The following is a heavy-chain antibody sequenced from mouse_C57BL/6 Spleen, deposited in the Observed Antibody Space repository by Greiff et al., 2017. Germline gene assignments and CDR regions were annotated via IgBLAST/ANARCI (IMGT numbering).Heavy chain of an antibody. V-gene: IGHV1-82*01. Sequence: VKLMESGPELVKPGASVKISCKASGYAFSSSWMNWVKQRPGKGLEWIGRIYPGDGDTNYNGKFKGKATLTADKSSSTAYIQLSSLTSEDSAVYFGASNRVYYGSSYGYYAMDYWGQGTSVTVSS. CDR3: ASNRVYYGSSYGYYAMDY. J-gene: IGHJ4*01. CDR2: IYPGDGDT. D-gene: IGHD1-1*01. CDR1: GYAFSSSW.